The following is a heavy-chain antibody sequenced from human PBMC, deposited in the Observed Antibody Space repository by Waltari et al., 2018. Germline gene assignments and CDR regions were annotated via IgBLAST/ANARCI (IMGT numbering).Heavy chain of an antibody. V-gene: IGHV3-53*01. D-gene: IGHD6-13*01. Sequence: EVQLMESGGGLIQPGGSLRLSCVASGFTVSNNYMSWVRQAPGKGLEWVSVIYRGGTTYHADSVKGRFTISRDNSNNTLYLQMNSLRAEDTAVYYCGRGPSSSIGIWFDPRGQGTLVTVSS. CDR1: GFTVSNNY. J-gene: IGHJ5*02. CDR2: IYRGGTT. CDR3: GRGPSSSIGIWFDP.